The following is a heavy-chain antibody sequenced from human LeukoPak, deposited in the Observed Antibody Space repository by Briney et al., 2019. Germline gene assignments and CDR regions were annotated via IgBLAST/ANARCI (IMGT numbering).Heavy chain of an antibody. D-gene: IGHD3-10*01. CDR2: VSDSGSTT. J-gene: IGHJ6*02. CDR1: GFPFSDYA. Sequence: PGGSLRLSCTASGFPFSDYAMNWVRQAPGEGLEWVAGVSDSGSTTYYADSVKGRFTISRDNSKNTLYLQMNSLRAEDTAVYYCARDRYITMVRGVISGMDVWGQGTTVTVSS. CDR3: ARDRYITMVRGVISGMDV. V-gene: IGHV3-23*01.